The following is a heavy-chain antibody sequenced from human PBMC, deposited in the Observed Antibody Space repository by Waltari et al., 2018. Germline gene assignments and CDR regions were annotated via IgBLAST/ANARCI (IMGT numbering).Heavy chain of an antibody. D-gene: IGHD2-21*02. CDR2: IYHSGST. Sequence: QVQLQESGPGLVKPSETLSLTCAVSGYSISSGYYWGWIRQPPGKGLEWIGSIYHSGSTYYNPSLKGRVTISVDTSKNQFSLKLSSVTAADTAVYYCARDPCSSWRGDCFGGSNWFDPWGQGTLVTVSS. J-gene: IGHJ5*02. CDR3: ARDPCSSWRGDCFGGSNWFDP. CDR1: GYSISSGYY. V-gene: IGHV4-38-2*02.